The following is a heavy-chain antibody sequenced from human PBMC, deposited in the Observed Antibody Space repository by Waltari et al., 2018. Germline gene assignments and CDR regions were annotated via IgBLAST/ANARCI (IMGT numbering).Heavy chain of an antibody. CDR1: GCSIRSYF. CDR2: IYSTGIT. CDR3: ASGPLYYYYIDV. J-gene: IGHJ6*03. V-gene: IGHV4-59*01. Sequence: QVQLQESGSGLVKPSETLSLTCAVSGCSIRSYFWSWIRQPPGKGLEWIGYIYSTGITIYTPSITSRVTISVDTSTNQFSLKLGSVTAADTAVYYCASGPLYYYYIDVWGKGTTVTVSS.